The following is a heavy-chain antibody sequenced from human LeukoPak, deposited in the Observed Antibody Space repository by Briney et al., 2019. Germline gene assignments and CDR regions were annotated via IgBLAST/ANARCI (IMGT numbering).Heavy chain of an antibody. Sequence: SVNVSCKASGCTFSSYTISWVRQAPGQGLEWMGRIIPILGIANYAQKFQGRVTITADKSTSTAYRDLSSLRSEDTAVYYCARARDYYGSGSYGMDVWGERTTVTVSS. CDR1: GCTFSSYT. J-gene: IGHJ6*04. D-gene: IGHD3-10*01. V-gene: IGHV1-69*02. CDR3: ARARDYYGSGSYGMDV. CDR2: IIPILGIA.